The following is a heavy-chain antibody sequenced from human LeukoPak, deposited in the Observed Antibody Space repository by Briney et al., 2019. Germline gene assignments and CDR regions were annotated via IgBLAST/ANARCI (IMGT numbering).Heavy chain of an antibody. D-gene: IGHD4-17*01. V-gene: IGHV3-23*01. J-gene: IGHJ4*02. CDR1: GFTFSSYA. Sequence: GGSLRLSCAASGFTFSSYAMSWVRQAPGKGLEWVPAISGSGGSTYYADPVKGRFTISRDNSKNTLYLQMNSLRAEDTAVYYCAKAHYVSRYGDWDYWGQGTLVTVSS. CDR3: AKAHYVSRYGDWDY. CDR2: ISGSGGST.